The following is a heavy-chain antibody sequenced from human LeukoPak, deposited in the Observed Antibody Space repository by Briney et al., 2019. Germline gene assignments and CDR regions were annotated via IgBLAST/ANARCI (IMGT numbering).Heavy chain of an antibody. D-gene: IGHD3-22*01. CDR2: FGTRSTSV. J-gene: IGHJ4*02. CDR3: AREVSEGFDF. CDR1: GGSISSSS. V-gene: IGHV3-21*01. Sequence: KPSETLSLTCTVSGGSISSSSYYWGWIRQAPGKGLEWVSSFGTRSTSVYHAGSVKGRFAISRDNAKNSLYLQMNSLRAEGTALYYCAREVSEGFDFWGQGTLVTVSS.